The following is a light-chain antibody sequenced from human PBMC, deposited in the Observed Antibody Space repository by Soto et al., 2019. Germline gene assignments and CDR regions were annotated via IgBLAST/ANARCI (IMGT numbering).Light chain of an antibody. CDR3: QQYKNWPWT. Sequence: EIVMTQSPATLSVSPGERATLSCRASQSVSSNLAWYQQKPGQAPRLLIYGASTRATGIPARFSGSGSGTEFTLTISSLQSEDFSFYYWQQYKNWPWTFGQGTKLEIK. J-gene: IGKJ1*01. CDR1: QSVSSN. V-gene: IGKV3-15*01. CDR2: GAS.